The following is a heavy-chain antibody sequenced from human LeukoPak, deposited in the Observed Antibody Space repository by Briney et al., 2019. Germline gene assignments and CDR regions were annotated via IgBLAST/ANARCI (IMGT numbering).Heavy chain of an antibody. CDR2: IRSSDSTT. J-gene: IGHJ4*02. D-gene: IGHD3-22*01. CDR3: AIRADSSAHSFDY. Sequence: GGSLRLSCAASGFSFSRYGMKWVRQAPGKGLEWLSYIRSSDSTTYYADSVKGRFTISRDNAKNSLYLQMDSLRVEDTAVYYCAIRADSSAHSFDYWGQGTLVTVSS. V-gene: IGHV3-48*04. CDR1: GFSFSRYG.